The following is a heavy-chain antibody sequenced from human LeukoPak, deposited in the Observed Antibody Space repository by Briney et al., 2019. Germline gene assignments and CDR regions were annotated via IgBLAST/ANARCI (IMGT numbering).Heavy chain of an antibody. CDR2: ISAYNGNT. J-gene: IGHJ4*02. CDR1: GYTFSTYG. D-gene: IGHD5-24*01. Sequence: ASVKVSCQASGYTFSTYGISWVRQAPGQGLEWMGWISAYNGNTNYAQKLQGRVTLTTDTSTSTAYMELRNLRSDDTAVYYCARADQMATIYFDYWGQGTLVTVSS. V-gene: IGHV1-18*01. CDR3: ARADQMATIYFDY.